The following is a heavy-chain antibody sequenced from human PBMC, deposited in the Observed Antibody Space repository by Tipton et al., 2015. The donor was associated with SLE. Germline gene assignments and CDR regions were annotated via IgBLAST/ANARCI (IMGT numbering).Heavy chain of an antibody. CDR2: ISRSGISR. D-gene: IGHD6-19*01. J-gene: IGHJ2*01. V-gene: IGHV3-23*01. CDR3: AKKLEGSGWRYWYFDL. CDR1: GFTLSSHW. Sequence: SLRLSCAASGFTLSSHWVHWVRQAPGKGLEWVSGISRSGISRQYADSVQGRFTISRDNSKNTLYLQMNSLRAEDTAVYYCAKKLEGSGWRYWYFDLWGRGTLVTVSS.